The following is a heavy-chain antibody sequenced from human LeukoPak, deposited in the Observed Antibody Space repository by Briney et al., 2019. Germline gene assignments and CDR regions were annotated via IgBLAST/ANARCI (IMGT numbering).Heavy chain of an antibody. J-gene: IGHJ4*02. CDR2: MNPNSGNT. D-gene: IGHD3-10*01. CDR1: GYTFTGYY. CDR3: ARGRGPITMVRGVALYYFDY. Sequence: ASVKVSCKASGYTFTGYYMHWVRQATGQGLEWMGWMNPNSGNTGYAQKFQGRVTMTRNTSISTAYMVLSSLRSEDTAVYYCARGRGPITMVRGVALYYFDYWSQGTLVTVSS. V-gene: IGHV1-8*02.